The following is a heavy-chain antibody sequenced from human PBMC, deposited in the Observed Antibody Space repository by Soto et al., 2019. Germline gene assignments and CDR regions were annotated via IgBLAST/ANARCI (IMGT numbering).Heavy chain of an antibody. D-gene: IGHD3-3*01. J-gene: IGHJ6*02. CDR3: ARTYYGFWSGYYYYYYGMDV. Sequence: ASVKVSCKASGYTYTSYAMHWVRQAPGQRLGWMGWINAGNGNTKYSQKFQGRVTITRDTSASTAYMELSSLRSEDTAVYYCARTYYGFWSGYYYYYYGMDVWGQGTTVTVSS. V-gene: IGHV1-3*01. CDR1: GYTYTSYA. CDR2: INAGNGNT.